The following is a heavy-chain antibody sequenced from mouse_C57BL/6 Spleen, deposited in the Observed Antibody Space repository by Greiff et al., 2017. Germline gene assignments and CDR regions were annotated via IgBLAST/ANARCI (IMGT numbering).Heavy chain of an antibody. CDR3: VSSNYGGAMDY. Sequence: EVKLMESGGGLVQPKGSLKLSCAASGFSFNTYAMNWVRQAPGKGLEWVARIRSKSNNYATYYADSVKDRFTSSRDDSESMLYLQMNNLKTEDTDMDCCVSSNYGGAMDYWGQGTSVTVSS. V-gene: IGHV10-1*01. D-gene: IGHD2-5*01. CDR1: GFSFNTYA. CDR2: IRSKSNNYAT. J-gene: IGHJ4*01.